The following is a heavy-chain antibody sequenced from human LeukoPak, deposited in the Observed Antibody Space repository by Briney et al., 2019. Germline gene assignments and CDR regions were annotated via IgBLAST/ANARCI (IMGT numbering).Heavy chain of an antibody. V-gene: IGHV4-59*08. Sequence: SETLSLTCTVSGDSISNYYWTWIRQTPGKGLEWIGNLYHSGAADYNPSLKTRVTTSVDTSKDQFSLSLRSSTAADTAVYFCARLGKTYYMDVWGTGTAVTVSS. J-gene: IGHJ6*03. CDR3: ARLGKTYYMDV. D-gene: IGHD1/OR15-1a*01. CDR1: GDSISNYY. CDR2: LYHSGAA.